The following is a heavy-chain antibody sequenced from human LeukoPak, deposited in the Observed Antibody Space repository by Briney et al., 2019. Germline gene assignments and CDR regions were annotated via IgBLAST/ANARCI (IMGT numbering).Heavy chain of an antibody. J-gene: IGHJ5*02. V-gene: IGHV3-74*01. D-gene: IGHD3-22*01. CDR2: INSDGSST. Sequence: TGGSLRLSCAASGFTFSTYWMHWVRQAPGKGLVWVSRINSDGSSTSYADSVKGRFTISRDDAKNTLYLQMNSLRAEDTAVYYCAREGATYYYDSSASNWFDPWGQGTLVTVSS. CDR3: AREGATYYYDSSASNWFDP. CDR1: GFTFSTYW.